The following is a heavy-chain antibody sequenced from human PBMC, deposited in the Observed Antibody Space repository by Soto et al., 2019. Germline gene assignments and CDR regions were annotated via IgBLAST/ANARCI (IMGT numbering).Heavy chain of an antibody. J-gene: IGHJ4*02. Sequence: QVQLVQSEAEVKRPGSSVKVSCKASGDTFSFYSISWVRQAPGLGLEWMGRVNPILSMSNYAQRFQGRVTMTADKSTSTAYMELSGLRSEDTAMYYCATSYGSGYRAFDYWGQGALVTVSS. CDR3: ATSYGSGYRAFDY. CDR1: GDTFSFYS. D-gene: IGHD3-10*01. V-gene: IGHV1-69*04. CDR2: VNPILSMS.